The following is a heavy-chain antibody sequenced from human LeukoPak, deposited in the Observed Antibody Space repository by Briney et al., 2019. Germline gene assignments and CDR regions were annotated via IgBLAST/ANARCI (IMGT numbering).Heavy chain of an antibody. J-gene: IGHJ4*02. CDR2: INPNSGGT. V-gene: IGHV1-2*02. CDR1: GYTFTGQY. D-gene: IGHD4-23*01. Sequence: ASVKVSCKSSGYTFTGQYMHWVRQAPGQGLEWMGWINPNSGGTSYAQKFQGRVTMTGDTSISTAYMELSRLRSDDTAVYYCARVGVGTSYFFDYWGQGNLVTVSS. CDR3: ARVGVGTSYFFDY.